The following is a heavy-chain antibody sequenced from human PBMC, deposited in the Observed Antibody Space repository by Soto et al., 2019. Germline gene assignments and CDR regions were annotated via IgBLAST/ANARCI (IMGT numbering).Heavy chain of an antibody. CDR3: ARDPYYYDTSGHHHQEAAFDI. CDR2: IYHSGST. CDR1: GYSISSGYY. D-gene: IGHD3-22*01. Sequence: SETLSLTCAVSGYSISSGYYWGWIRQPPGKGLEWIGSIYHSGSTYYNPSLKSRVTISVDTSKNQFSLKLSSVTAADTAIYYCARDPYYYDTSGHHHQEAAFDIWGQGTMVTV. V-gene: IGHV4-38-2*02. J-gene: IGHJ3*02.